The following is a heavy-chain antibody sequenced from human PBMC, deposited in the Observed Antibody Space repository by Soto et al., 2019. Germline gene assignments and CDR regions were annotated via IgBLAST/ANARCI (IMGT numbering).Heavy chain of an antibody. CDR3: ARDSYGSGSYH. D-gene: IGHD3-10*01. Sequence: ASVKVSCKASGYTFTGYYMHWVRQAPGQGLEWMGWINPNSGGTNYAQKFQGRVTMTTDTSTSTAYMELRSLRSDDTAVYYCARDSYGSGSYHWGQGTLVTVSS. CDR2: INPNSGGT. CDR1: GYTFTGYY. V-gene: IGHV1-2*02. J-gene: IGHJ5*02.